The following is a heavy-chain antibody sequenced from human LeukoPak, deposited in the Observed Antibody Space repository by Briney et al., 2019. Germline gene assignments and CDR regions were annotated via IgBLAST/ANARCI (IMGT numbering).Heavy chain of an antibody. CDR1: GYSISSGYY. J-gene: IGHJ4*02. V-gene: IGHV4-38-2*02. CDR2: IYHSGRT. Sequence: SETLSLTCTVSGYSISSGYYWGWIRQPPGKGLEWIGSIYHSGRTFYNPSLKSRVTISVDTSKNQFSLKLSSVTAADTAVYYCARRQKAGYSGYDKGYDYWGQGTLVTVSS. CDR3: ARRQKAGYSGYDKGYDY. D-gene: IGHD5-12*01.